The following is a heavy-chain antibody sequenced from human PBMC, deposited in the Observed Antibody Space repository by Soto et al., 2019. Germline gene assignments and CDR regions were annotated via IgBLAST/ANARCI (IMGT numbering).Heavy chain of an antibody. Sequence: ASVKVSGKASVYTFTSYGISWVRQAPGQGLEWMGWISAYNGNTNYAQKLQGRVTMTTDTSTSTAYMELRSLRSDDTAVYYCARAQYNWNDVDWFDPWGQGTLVTVSS. V-gene: IGHV1-18*01. CDR3: ARAQYNWNDVDWFDP. D-gene: IGHD1-20*01. CDR1: VYTFTSYG. CDR2: ISAYNGNT. J-gene: IGHJ5*02.